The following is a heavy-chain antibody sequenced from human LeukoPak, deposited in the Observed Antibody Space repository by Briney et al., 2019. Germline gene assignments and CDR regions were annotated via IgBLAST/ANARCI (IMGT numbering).Heavy chain of an antibody. CDR2: ITGSGGST. CDR3: AKGRYCSGGSCSEDYFDY. Sequence: GGSLRLSCAASGFTFSNYGLNWVRQAPGKGLEWVSGITGSGGSTYYADSVKGRFTISRDNSKNTLYLQMNSLRAEDTAVYYCAKGRYCSGGSCSEDYFDYWGQGTLVTVSS. J-gene: IGHJ4*02. D-gene: IGHD2-15*01. CDR1: GFTFSNYG. V-gene: IGHV3-23*01.